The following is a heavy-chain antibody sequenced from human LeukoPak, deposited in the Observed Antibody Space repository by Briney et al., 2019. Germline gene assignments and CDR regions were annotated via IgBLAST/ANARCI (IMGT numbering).Heavy chain of an antibody. J-gene: IGHJ6*02. CDR2: IYYSGST. CDR3: ARVKSKKNQLWPYGMDV. Sequence: SETLSLTYTVSGGSISSGGYYWSWIRQHPGKGLEWIGYIYYSGSTYYNPSLKSRVIISVDTSKNQFSLKLSSVIAADTAVYYCARVKSKKNQLWPYGMDVGGQGPTVTVSS. D-gene: IGHD5-18*01. CDR1: GGSISSGGYY. V-gene: IGHV4-31*03.